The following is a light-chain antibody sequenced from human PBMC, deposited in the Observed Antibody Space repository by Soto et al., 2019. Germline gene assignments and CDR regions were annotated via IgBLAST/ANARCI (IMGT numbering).Light chain of an antibody. CDR3: QVWDSTSDHRV. V-gene: IGLV3-21*04. Sequence: SYELTQPPSVSVAPGKTARITCGGNNSGSKSVHWYQQKPGQAPVLVIYYDSDRPSGIPERFSGSNSGNTATLTISRVEVGDEADYYCQVWDSTSDHRVFGGGTKVTVL. J-gene: IGLJ3*02. CDR1: NSGSKS. CDR2: YDS.